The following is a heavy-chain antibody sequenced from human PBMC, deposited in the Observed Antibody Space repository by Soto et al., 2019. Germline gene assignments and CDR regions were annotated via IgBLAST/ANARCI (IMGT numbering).Heavy chain of an antibody. V-gene: IGHV3-74*01. CDR3: ATCARGWLRNALDI. Sequence: GGSLRLSCAASGFTFSSYWMHWVRQVPGEGLVWVSRISSDGSITTYADSVKGRFTISRDNAKNTVYLQMNSLRAEDTAVYYCATCARGWLRNALDIWGQGTEVTVSS. J-gene: IGHJ3*02. CDR2: ISSDGSIT. D-gene: IGHD5-12*01. CDR1: GFTFSSYW.